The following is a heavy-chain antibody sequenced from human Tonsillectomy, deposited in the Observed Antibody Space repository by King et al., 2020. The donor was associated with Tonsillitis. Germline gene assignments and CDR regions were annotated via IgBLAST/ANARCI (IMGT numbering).Heavy chain of an antibody. CDR1: GFTFDDYA. D-gene: IGHD3-10*01. Sequence: VQLVESGGGLVQPGRSLRLSCAASGFTFDDYAMHWVRQAPGKGLEWVSGISWNSGSIGYADSVKGRFTISRDNAKNSLYLQMNSLRAEDTALYYCAKVKGSQYIRYDLDIWGHGTMVTVSS. J-gene: IGHJ3*02. CDR2: ISWNSGSI. CDR3: AKVKGSQYIRYDLDI. V-gene: IGHV3-9*01.